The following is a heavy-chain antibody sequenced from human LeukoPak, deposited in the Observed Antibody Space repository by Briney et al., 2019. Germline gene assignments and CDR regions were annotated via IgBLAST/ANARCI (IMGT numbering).Heavy chain of an antibody. V-gene: IGHV1-58*01. D-gene: IGHD4-17*01. CDR1: GFTFTSSA. Sequence: SVKASCKASGFTFTSSAVQWVRQARGQRLEWIGWIVVGSGNTNYAQKFQERVTITRDMSTSTAYMELSSLRSEDTAVYYCAAGTTVTTPDYYYYYGMDVWGQGTTVTVSS. CDR3: AAGTTVTTPDYYYYYGMDV. CDR2: IVVGSGNT. J-gene: IGHJ6*02.